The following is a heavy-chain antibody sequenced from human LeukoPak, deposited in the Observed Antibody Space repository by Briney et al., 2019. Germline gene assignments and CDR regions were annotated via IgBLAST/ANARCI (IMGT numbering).Heavy chain of an antibody. Sequence: GGSLRLSCSASGFTVSTTYMSWVRQAPGKGLDWVSVIYSGGSTSSADSVKGRFTISRDNSKNTLYLKMNSLRAEDTAVYYCASTSVTTGPYYYYYGMDVWGHGTTVTVSS. J-gene: IGHJ6*02. D-gene: IGHD4-17*01. CDR3: ASTSVTTGPYYYYYGMDV. V-gene: IGHV3-66*01. CDR2: IYSGGST. CDR1: GFTVSTTY.